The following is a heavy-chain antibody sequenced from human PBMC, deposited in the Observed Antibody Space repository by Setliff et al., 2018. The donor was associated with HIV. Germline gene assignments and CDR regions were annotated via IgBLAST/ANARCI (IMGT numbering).Heavy chain of an antibody. Sequence: QPGGSLRLSCAASGFTFNDYAMHWVRQAPGKGLEWVAVIWHDGSNQYYADSVKGRFTISRDNSRNTQYLQMNSLSVEDTAVYYCVKNLYTEMWGEIFDPWGRGTLVTVS. CDR3: VKNLYTEMWGEIFDP. CDR1: GFTFNDYA. V-gene: IGHV3-33*08. J-gene: IGHJ5*02. CDR2: IWHDGSNQ. D-gene: IGHD3-16*01.